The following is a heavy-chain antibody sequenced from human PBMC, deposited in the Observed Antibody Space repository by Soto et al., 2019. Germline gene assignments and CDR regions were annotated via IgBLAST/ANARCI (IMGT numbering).Heavy chain of an antibody. CDR2: IYHSGST. CDR3: ARCIVVVTADIRRDYYYYGMDV. D-gene: IGHD2-2*02. CDR1: GGSISSSNW. J-gene: IGHJ6*01. Sequence: SETLCLPCAFSGGSISSSNWWRWVRQPPVKGLEWIGEIYHSGSTNYNPSLKSRVTISVDKSKNQFSLKLSSVTAADTAVYYCARCIVVVTADIRRDYYYYGMDVWGQGTPVTVSS. V-gene: IGHV4-4*02.